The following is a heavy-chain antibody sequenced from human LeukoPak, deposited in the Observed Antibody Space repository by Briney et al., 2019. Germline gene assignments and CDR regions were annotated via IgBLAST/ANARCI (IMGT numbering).Heavy chain of an antibody. CDR3: ARRGYSGYSPLDS. CDR1: GHNFTDYW. CDR2: IHPSDSET. V-gene: IGHV5-51*01. Sequence: GESLQISCRSSGHNFTDYWIAWVRQSPGKGLEWVGIIHPSDSETQYSPSFHGQVTISADTSITTAYLQCSSLKGSDTGIYYCARRGYSGYSPLDSWGQGTLV. J-gene: IGHJ4*02. D-gene: IGHD5-12*01.